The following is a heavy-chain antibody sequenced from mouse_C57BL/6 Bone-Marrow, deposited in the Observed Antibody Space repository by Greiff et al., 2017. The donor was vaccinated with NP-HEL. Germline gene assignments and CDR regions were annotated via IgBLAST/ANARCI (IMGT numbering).Heavy chain of an antibody. Sequence: QVQLKESGAELVRPGASVKLSCKASGYTFTDYYINWVKQRPGQGLEWIARIYPGSGNTYYNEKFKGKATLTAEKSSSTAYMQLSSLTSEDSAVYFCAQGGAYYYGSSYDYFDYWGQGTTLTVSS. CDR2: IYPGSGNT. D-gene: IGHD1-1*01. J-gene: IGHJ2*01. V-gene: IGHV1-76*01. CDR1: GYTFTDYY. CDR3: AQGGAYYYGSSYDYFDY.